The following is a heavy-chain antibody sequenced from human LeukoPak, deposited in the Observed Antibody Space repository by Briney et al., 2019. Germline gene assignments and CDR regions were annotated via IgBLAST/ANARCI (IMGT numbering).Heavy chain of an antibody. CDR3: ARGGYNYLRGRFDY. CDR2: INHSGST. Sequence: SETLSLTCAVYGGSFSGYYWSWIRQPPGKGLEWIGEINHSGSTNYNPSLKSRVTISVDTSKNQFSLKLSSVTAADTAVYYCARGGYNYLRGRFDYWGQGTLVTVSS. V-gene: IGHV4-34*01. D-gene: IGHD5-24*01. CDR1: GGSFSGYY. J-gene: IGHJ4*02.